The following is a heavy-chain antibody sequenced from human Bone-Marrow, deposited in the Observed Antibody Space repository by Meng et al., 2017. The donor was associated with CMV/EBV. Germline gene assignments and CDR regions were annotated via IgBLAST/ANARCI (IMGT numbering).Heavy chain of an antibody. J-gene: IGHJ6*02. Sequence: SVKVSCKASGGTFSSYAISWVRQAPGQGLEWMGGIIPILGIANYAQKFQGRVTMTRNTSITTTYMEVSSLRSEDTAVYYCARGGRKYHYNGMDVWGRGSSVTVSS. CDR2: IIPILGIA. CDR3: ARGGRKYHYNGMDV. D-gene: IGHD1-14*01. V-gene: IGHV1-69*10. CDR1: GGTFSSYA.